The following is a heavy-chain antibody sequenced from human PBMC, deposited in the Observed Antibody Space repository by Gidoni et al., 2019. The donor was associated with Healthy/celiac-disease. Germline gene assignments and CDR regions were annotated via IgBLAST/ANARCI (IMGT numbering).Heavy chain of an antibody. V-gene: IGHV4-39*01. J-gene: IGHJ5*02. CDR2: IYYSGST. D-gene: IGHD2-2*01. Sequence: QLQLQESGPGLVKPSETLSLTCTVSGGSISSSSYYWGWIRQPPGKGLEWIGSIYYSGSTYYNPSLKSRVTISVDTSKNQFSLKLSSVTAADTAVYYCARLYCSSTSCWGGNWFDPWGQGTLVTVSS. CDR3: ARLYCSSTSCWGGNWFDP. CDR1: GGSISSSSYY.